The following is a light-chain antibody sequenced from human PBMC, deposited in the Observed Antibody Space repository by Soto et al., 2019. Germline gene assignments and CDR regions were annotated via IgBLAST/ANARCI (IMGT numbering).Light chain of an antibody. CDR3: MQTMQVPLT. CDR2: EVS. J-gene: IGKJ4*01. CDR1: QSLLQSDGKTY. V-gene: IGKV2D-29*01. Sequence: DIVMTQTPLSLSVTPGQPASISCKSSQSLLQSDGKTYFYWYLQKAGQPPQLLIHEVSNRLSGVPDRFSGSGSGTDFTLKISRVEAEDVGVYYCMQTMQVPLTFGGGTKVEI.